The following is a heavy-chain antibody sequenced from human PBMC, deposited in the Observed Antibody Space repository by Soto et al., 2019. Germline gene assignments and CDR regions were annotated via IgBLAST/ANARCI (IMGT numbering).Heavy chain of an antibody. V-gene: IGHV4-31*03. D-gene: IGHD3-9*01. CDR3: ARDFEKSAIGP. Sequence: ASETLSLTCTVSGDAIDIGGYYWTRIRQHPGKGLEWLGYIAYTGDTYFNPSLRSRLTISSDRAKNQFSLKLSSVTAADTAFYYCARDFEKSAIGPWGQGTLVTVSS. CDR1: GDAIDIGGYY. J-gene: IGHJ5*02. CDR2: IAYTGDT.